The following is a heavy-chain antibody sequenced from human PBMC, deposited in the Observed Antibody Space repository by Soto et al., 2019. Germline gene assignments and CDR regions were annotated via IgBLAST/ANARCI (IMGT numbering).Heavy chain of an antibody. CDR2: ISGSSTYI. CDR1: GFTFSNYN. V-gene: IGHV3-21*01. Sequence: EVQVVESGGGLVKPGGSLRLSCTASGFTFSNYNMNWVRQTPGKGLEWVSSISGSSTYIYYADSVKGRFTISRDKAKNSLYLQMNGLRAEDTAVYYCARDTGWEQNALDMWGQGTMVTVSS. D-gene: IGHD1-1*01. CDR3: ARDTGWEQNALDM. J-gene: IGHJ3*02.